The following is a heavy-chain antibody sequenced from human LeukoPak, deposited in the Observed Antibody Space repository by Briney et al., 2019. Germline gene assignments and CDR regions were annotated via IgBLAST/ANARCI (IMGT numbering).Heavy chain of an antibody. V-gene: IGHV3-30*18. CDR2: ISYDGSNK. Sequence: GGSLRLSCAASGFTFSSYGMHWVRQAPGKGLEWVAVISYDGSNKYYADSVKGRFTISRDNSKNTLYLQMNSLRAEDTAVYYCAKDSYYYDSSGYYPYYYYYYMDVWGKGTTVTVSS. J-gene: IGHJ6*03. CDR1: GFTFSSYG. D-gene: IGHD3-22*01. CDR3: AKDSYYYDSSGYYPYYYYYYMDV.